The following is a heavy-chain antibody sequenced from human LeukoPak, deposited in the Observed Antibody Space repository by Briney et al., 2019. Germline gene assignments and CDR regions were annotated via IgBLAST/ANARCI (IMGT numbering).Heavy chain of an antibody. Sequence: PGGSLRLSCAGSGFTFSSYAMHWVRQAPGKGLEWVAVISYDGSNKYYADSVKGRFTISRDNSKNTLYLQMNSLRAEDTAVYYCARAAGKSGSWGQGTLVTVSS. D-gene: IGHD1-26*01. CDR3: ARAAGKSGS. V-gene: IGHV3-30-3*01. J-gene: IGHJ4*02. CDR2: ISYDGSNK. CDR1: GFTFSSYA.